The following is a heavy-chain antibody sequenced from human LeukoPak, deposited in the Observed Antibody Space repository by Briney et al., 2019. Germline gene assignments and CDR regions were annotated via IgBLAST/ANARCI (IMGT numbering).Heavy chain of an antibody. CDR2: INHSGST. J-gene: IGHJ3*02. V-gene: IGHV4-34*01. CDR3: ARGGSPTYYYDSSGLRGAFDI. D-gene: IGHD3-22*01. Sequence: SETLSLTCAVYGGSFSGYYWGWIRQPPGKGLEWIGEINHSGSTNYNPSLKSRVTISVDTSKNQFSLKLSSVTAADTAVYYCARGGSPTYYYDSSGLRGAFDIWGQGTMVTVSS. CDR1: GGSFSGYY.